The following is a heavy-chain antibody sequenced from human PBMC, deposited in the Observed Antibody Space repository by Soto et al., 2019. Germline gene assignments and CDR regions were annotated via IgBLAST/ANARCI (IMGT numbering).Heavy chain of an antibody. CDR1: GFTFSSNW. D-gene: IGHD2-15*01. V-gene: IGHV3-7*02. Sequence: EVQLVESGGGLVQPGGSLRLSCAASGFTFSSNWMTWVRQAPGKGLEWVANVKQDGSEQYYVDSVRGRFTTSRDNAKNSRYLQMSSLSAEDTAVYYCAVHRGTHFDYGGQGTLVTVSA. CDR3: AVHRGTHFDY. J-gene: IGHJ4*02. CDR2: VKQDGSEQ.